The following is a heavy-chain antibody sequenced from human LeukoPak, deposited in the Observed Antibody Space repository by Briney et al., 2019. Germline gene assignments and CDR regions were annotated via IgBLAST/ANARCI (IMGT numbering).Heavy chain of an antibody. V-gene: IGHV3-21*01. CDR3: ARDRLAAAGPSDAFDI. CDR2: ISSSSSYL. J-gene: IGHJ3*02. D-gene: IGHD6-13*01. Sequence: GGSLRLSCAASGFTFSSYSMNWVRRAPGRGLGGVSPISSSSSYLYYAESVKGRFTIYRDNAKNSLYLKMNSLRAEDTAVYYCARDRLAAAGPSDAFDIWGQGTMVTVSS. CDR1: GFTFSSYS.